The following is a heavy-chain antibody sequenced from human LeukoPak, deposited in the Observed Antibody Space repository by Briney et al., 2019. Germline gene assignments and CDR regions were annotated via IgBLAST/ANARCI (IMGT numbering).Heavy chain of an antibody. D-gene: IGHD6-6*01. J-gene: IGHJ4*02. CDR2: ISGSGGST. CDR1: GFTFSSYA. CDR3: AKGNRVYSSSAGIDY. V-gene: IGHV3-23*01. Sequence: GGSLRLSCAASGFTFSSYAMSWVRQAPGKGLEWVSAISGSGGSTYYADSVKGRFTISRDNSKNTLYLQMNSLRAEDTAVYYCAKGNRVYSSSAGIDYWGQGTLVTVSS.